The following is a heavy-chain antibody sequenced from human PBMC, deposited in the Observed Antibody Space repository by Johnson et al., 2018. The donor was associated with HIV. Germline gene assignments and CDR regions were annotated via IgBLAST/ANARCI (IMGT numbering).Heavy chain of an antibody. CDR2: ISSSGDII. V-gene: IGHV3-11*04. CDR1: GFTFSDYY. J-gene: IGHJ3*02. CDR3: AREEGGSRPFDI. Sequence: QVQLVESGGGLVKPGGSLRLSCAASGFTFSDYYMTWIRQAPGKGLEWLSFISSSGDIIRYADSVKGRFTISRDNAKNSLYLQMNSLRAEDTAVYYCAREEGGSRPFDIWGQGTMVTVSS. D-gene: IGHD2-15*01.